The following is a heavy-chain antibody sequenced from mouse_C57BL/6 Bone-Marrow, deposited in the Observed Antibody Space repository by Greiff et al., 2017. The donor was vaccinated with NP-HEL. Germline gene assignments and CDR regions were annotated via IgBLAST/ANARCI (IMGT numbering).Heavy chain of an antibody. J-gene: IGHJ1*03. CDR2: IYPGSGNT. V-gene: IGHV1-76*01. Sequence: VQLQQSGAELVRPGASVKLSCKASGYTFTDYYINWVKQRPGQGLEWIARIYPGSGNTYYNEKFKGKATLTAEKSSSTAYMQLSSLTSEDSAVYFCARDRGYFDVWGTGTTVTVSS. CDR1: GYTFTDYY. CDR3: ARDRGYFDV. D-gene: IGHD3-2*01.